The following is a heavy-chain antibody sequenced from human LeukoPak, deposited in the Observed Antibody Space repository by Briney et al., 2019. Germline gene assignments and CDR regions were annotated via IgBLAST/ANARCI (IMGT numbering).Heavy chain of an antibody. CDR3: ARSYYYDSSGYYHDWFDP. Sequence: GASVKVSCKASGYTSTSYGINWVRQATGQGLEWMGWMNPNSGNTGYAQKFQGRVTITRNTSISTAYMELSSLRSEDTAVYYCARSYYYDSSGYYHDWFDPWGQGTLVTVSS. CDR2: MNPNSGNT. D-gene: IGHD3-22*01. J-gene: IGHJ5*02. V-gene: IGHV1-8*03. CDR1: GYTSTSYG.